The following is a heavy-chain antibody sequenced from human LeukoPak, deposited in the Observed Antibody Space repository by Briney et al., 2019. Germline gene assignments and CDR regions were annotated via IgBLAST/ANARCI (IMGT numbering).Heavy chain of an antibody. D-gene: IGHD3-22*01. CDR1: GFTFSSYW. Sequence: PGGSLRLSCAASGFTFSSYWMSWVRQAPGKGLEWVANIKKDGSEKYYVDSVKGRFTISRDNAKNSLHLQMNSLRAEDTAVCYCARDLYRIVVVPHYFDYWGQGTLVTVSS. CDR3: ARDLYRIVVVPHYFDY. V-gene: IGHV3-7*01. CDR2: IKKDGSEK. J-gene: IGHJ4*02.